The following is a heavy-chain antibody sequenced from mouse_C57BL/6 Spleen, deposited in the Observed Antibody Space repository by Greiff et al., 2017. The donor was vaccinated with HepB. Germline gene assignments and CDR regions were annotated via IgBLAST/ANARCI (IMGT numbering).Heavy chain of an antibody. CDR2: INPNNGGT. CDR1: GYTFTDYN. CDR3: ARYYGNSQAGFAY. D-gene: IGHD2-1*01. J-gene: IGHJ3*01. Sequence: VQLQQSGPELVKPGASVKIPCKASGYTFTDYNMDWVKQSHGKSLEWIGDINPNNGGTIYNQKFKGKATLTVDKSSITAYMELRSLTSEDTAVYYCARYYGNSQAGFAYWGQGTLVTVSA. V-gene: IGHV1-18*01.